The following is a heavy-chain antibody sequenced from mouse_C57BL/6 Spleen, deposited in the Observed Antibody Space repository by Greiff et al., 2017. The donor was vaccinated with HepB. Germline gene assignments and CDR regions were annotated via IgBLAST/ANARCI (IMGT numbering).Heavy chain of an antibody. D-gene: IGHD2-4*01. CDR1: GYTFTSYW. CDR3: AMGLRRGDWYFDV. J-gene: IGHJ1*03. CDR2: IDPNSGGT. V-gene: IGHV1-72*01. Sequence: QVQLKQPGAELVKPGASVKLSCKASGYTFTSYWMHWVKQRPGRGLEWIGRIDPNSGGTKYNEKFKSKATLTVDKPSSTAYMQLSSLTSEDSAVYYCAMGLRRGDWYFDVWGTGTTVTVSS.